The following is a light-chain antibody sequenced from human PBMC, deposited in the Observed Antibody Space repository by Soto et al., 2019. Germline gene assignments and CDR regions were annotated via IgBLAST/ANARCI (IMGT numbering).Light chain of an antibody. V-gene: IGKV3-20*01. CDR2: DAS. CDR1: QSVSSSY. CDR3: QQDGSSPYT. Sequence: EIVLTQSPGTLSLSPGERATLSCRASQSVSSSYLAWYQQKPGQAPRLLIYDASSRATGIPDRFSGSGSGTDFTLPLSRLEPEDFAVYFCQQDGSSPYTFGQGTKLEIK. J-gene: IGKJ2*01.